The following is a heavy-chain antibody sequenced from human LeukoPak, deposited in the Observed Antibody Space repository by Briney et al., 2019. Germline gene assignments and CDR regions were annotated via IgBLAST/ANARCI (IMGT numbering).Heavy chain of an antibody. CDR3: ARGTVTTWLFDY. CDR2: IWYDGSNK. Sequence: GGSLRLSCAASGFTFSSYGMHWVRQAPGKGLEWVAVIWYDGSNKYYADSVKGRFTISRDNSKNTLYLQMNSLRAEDTAVYYCARGTVTTWLFDYWGQGTLVTVSS. CDR1: GFTFSSYG. J-gene: IGHJ4*02. V-gene: IGHV3-33*01. D-gene: IGHD4-17*01.